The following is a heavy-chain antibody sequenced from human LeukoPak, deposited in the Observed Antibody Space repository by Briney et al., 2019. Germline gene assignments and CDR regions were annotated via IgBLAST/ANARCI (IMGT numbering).Heavy chain of an antibody. Sequence: ASVKVSCKASGYTFTGYYMHWVRQAPGQGLEWMGRINPNSGGTNYAQKFQGRVTMTRDTSISTAYMELSRLRSDDTAVYYCARDPIAAAGLDYWGQGTLVTVSS. CDR2: INPNSGGT. V-gene: IGHV1-2*06. CDR3: ARDPIAAAGLDY. J-gene: IGHJ4*02. CDR1: GYTFTGYY. D-gene: IGHD6-13*01.